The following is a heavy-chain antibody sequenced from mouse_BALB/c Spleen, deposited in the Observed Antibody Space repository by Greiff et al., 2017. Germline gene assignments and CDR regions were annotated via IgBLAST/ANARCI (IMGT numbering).Heavy chain of an antibody. D-gene: IGHD2-1*01. Sequence: QVQLQQPGAELVKPGASVKLSCKASGYTFTSYYMYWVKQRPGQGLEWIGGINPSNGGTNFNEKFKSKATLTVDKSSSTAYMQLSSLTSEDSAVYYCTRGGGNPAWFAYWGQGTLVTVSA. CDR2: INPSNGGT. V-gene: IGHV1S81*02. J-gene: IGHJ3*01. CDR1: GYTFTSYY. CDR3: TRGGGNPAWFAY.